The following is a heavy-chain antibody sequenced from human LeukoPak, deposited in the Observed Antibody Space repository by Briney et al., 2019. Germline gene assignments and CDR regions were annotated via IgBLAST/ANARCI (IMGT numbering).Heavy chain of an antibody. CDR3: ARDECSTTSRYGY. Sequence: GGSLRLSCAASGFIFSDYGMHWVRQAPGKGLEWVAVIWYDGSKEYYADSVKGRFTISRDSSKNTVYLQMNSLRGEDTAVYYCARDECSTTSRYGYWGQGTLVTVSS. V-gene: IGHV3-33*01. J-gene: IGHJ4*02. CDR1: GFIFSDYG. D-gene: IGHD2-2*01. CDR2: IWYDGSKE.